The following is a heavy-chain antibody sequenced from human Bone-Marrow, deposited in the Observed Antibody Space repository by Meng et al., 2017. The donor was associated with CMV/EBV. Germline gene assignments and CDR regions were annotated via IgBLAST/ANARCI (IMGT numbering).Heavy chain of an antibody. CDR3: AKGSGELGDY. D-gene: IGHD3-16*01. Sequence: GESLKISCAASGFTFSSYAMSWVRQAPGKGLEWVSAISGSGGSTYYADSVKGRFTISRDNSKNTLYLQMNSLRAEDTAVYYCAKGSGELGDYWGQGTLVTVSS. CDR1: GFTFSSYA. V-gene: IGHV3-23*01. CDR2: ISGSGGST. J-gene: IGHJ4*02.